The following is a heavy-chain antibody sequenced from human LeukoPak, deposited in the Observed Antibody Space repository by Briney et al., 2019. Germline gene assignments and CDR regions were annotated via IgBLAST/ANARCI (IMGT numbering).Heavy chain of an antibody. CDR2: ISYDGSNK. V-gene: IGHV3-30-3*01. CDR1: GFTFSSYA. D-gene: IGHD1-26*01. CDR3: ARVEWELRSAFDI. J-gene: IGHJ3*02. Sequence: GGSLRLSCAASGFTFSSYAMHWVRQAPGKGLEWVAVISYDGSNKYYADSVKGRFTISRDNSKNTLYLQMNSLRAEDTAVYYCARVEWELRSAFDIWGQGTMVTVSS.